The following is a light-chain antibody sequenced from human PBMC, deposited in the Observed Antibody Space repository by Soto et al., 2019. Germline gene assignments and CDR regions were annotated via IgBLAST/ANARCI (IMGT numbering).Light chain of an antibody. V-gene: IGKV3-15*01. CDR3: QQYNNWPPWT. Sequence: EIVMTQSPATLSVSPGERATLSCRACQSVSSNLAWSQQKPGQAPRLLIYGASTRAISNPARCSGSGSGTEFTVTISSRQSGDFAVYYCQQYNNWPPWTFGQGTKVQIK. J-gene: IGKJ1*01. CDR2: GAS. CDR1: QSVSSN.